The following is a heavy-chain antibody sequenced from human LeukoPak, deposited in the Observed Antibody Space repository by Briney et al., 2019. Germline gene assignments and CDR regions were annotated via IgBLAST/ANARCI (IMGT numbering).Heavy chain of an antibody. D-gene: IGHD3-10*01. V-gene: IGHV6-1*01. Sequence: QTLSLTCAISGDSVSSNDAVWNWIRQSPSRGLEWLGRTYYRSKWYYDYAVSVTSRITINPDTSKNQFPLQLNSVAPEDTAVYHCARENTLVRGTRNPFDYWGQGTLVTVSS. CDR2: TYYRSKWYY. J-gene: IGHJ4*02. CDR3: ARENTLVRGTRNPFDY. CDR1: GDSVSSNDAV.